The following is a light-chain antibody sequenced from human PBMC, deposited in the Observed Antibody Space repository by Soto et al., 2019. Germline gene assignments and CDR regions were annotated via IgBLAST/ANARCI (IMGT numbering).Light chain of an antibody. Sequence: EVVMTQSPATLSVSPGERATLSCRASQSVSSNLAWYQHKPGQAPRLLIYGASTRATGIPARFSGSGSGTEFNLTISSLQSEDFAGYYCQQYNNWPPWTFGQGTKVEIK. J-gene: IGKJ1*01. CDR1: QSVSSN. CDR3: QQYNNWPPWT. V-gene: IGKV3-15*01. CDR2: GAS.